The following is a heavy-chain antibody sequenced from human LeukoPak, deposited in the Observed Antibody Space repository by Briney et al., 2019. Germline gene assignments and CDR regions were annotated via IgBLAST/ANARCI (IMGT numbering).Heavy chain of an antibody. J-gene: IGHJ4*02. V-gene: IGHV1-46*01. Sequence: ASVKVSCKASGYTFTSYYMHWVRQAPGQGLEWMGIINPSGGSTSYAQKFQGRVTMTRGTSTSTVYMELSSLRSEDTAVYYCARLSGSMGGSYQSPDFDYWGQGTLVTVSS. CDR2: INPSGGST. D-gene: IGHD1-26*01. CDR3: ARLSGSMGGSYQSPDFDY. CDR1: GYTFTSYY.